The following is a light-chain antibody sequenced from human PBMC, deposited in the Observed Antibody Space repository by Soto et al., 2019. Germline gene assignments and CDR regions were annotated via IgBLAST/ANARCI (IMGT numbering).Light chain of an antibody. J-gene: IGLJ2*01. CDR1: RSNIANNY. Sequence: SLCSGTRSNIANNYVSWYQRLPGTGPKLLIYEDNKRPSGIPDRFSASKSGTSATLAITGLQTGDEGDYYCGTWDRSLSVGVFGGGTKVTVL. CDR2: EDN. V-gene: IGLV1-51*01. CDR3: GTWDRSLSVGV.